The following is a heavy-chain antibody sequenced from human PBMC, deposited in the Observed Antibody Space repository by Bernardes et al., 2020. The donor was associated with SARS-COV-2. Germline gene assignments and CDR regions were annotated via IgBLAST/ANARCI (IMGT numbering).Heavy chain of an antibody. Sequence: GGSLRLSCVVSGFTFSSYSMNWVRQAPGKGLEWVAYISGSSHYIHYADSVKGRFTISRDNAKNSLYLQMNSLRAEETAVYYCARGVPAFNDWVQGTLVTVSS. CDR2: ISGSSHYI. V-gene: IGHV3-21*01. D-gene: IGHD2-2*01. CDR1: GFTFSSYS. J-gene: IGHJ4*02. CDR3: ARGVPAFND.